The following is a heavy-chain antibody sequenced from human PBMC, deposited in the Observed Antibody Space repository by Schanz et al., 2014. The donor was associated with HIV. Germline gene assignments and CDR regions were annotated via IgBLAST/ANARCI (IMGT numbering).Heavy chain of an antibody. D-gene: IGHD4-17*01. CDR1: GFTFSSYG. Sequence: VQLVESGGGVVQPGRSLRLSCAASGFTFSSYGMHWVRQAPGKGLEWVSAISGSGGSTYYADSVKGRLTISRDNSENTLYLQMNSLRAEDTAVYYCAKSRGDSWPYGMDVWGQGTTVTVSS. CDR3: AKSRGDSWPYGMDV. CDR2: ISGSGGST. J-gene: IGHJ6*02. V-gene: IGHV3-23*04.